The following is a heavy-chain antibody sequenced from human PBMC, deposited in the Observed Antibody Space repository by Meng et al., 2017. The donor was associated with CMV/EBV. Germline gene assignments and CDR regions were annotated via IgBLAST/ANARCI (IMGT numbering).Heavy chain of an antibody. V-gene: IGHV5-51*01. J-gene: IGHJ4*02. CDR1: GYSFTSYW. CDR2: IYPGDSDT. CDR3: ARRYNWNHPIDY. D-gene: IGHD1-14*01. Sequence: GGSLTLSCKGSGYSFTSYWIGWVRQMPGKGLEWMGIIYPGDSDTRYSPSFQGQVTISADKSISTAYLQWSSLKASDTAMYYCARRYNWNHPIDYWGQGTLVTVSS.